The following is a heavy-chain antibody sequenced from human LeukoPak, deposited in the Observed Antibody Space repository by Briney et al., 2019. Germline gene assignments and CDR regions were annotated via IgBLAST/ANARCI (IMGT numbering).Heavy chain of an antibody. V-gene: IGHV3-23*01. CDR2: ITGSGGST. CDR3: ARELFDFDY. CDR1: GFTFDNFA. D-gene: IGHD3-10*01. J-gene: IGHJ4*02. Sequence: GGSLRLSCAPSGFTFDNFAMTWVRRAPGKGLEWVSEITGSGGSTYYADSVKGRFTISRDNSKNTLYLQMNSLRAEDTAIYYCARELFDFDYWGQGTLVTVSS.